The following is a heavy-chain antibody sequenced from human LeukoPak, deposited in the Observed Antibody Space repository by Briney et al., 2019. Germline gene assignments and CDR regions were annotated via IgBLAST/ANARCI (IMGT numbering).Heavy chain of an antibody. CDR1: GYTFTGYY. V-gene: IGHV1-2*02. D-gene: IGHD3-22*01. CDR3: ARASDSSGYYDIWLDFDY. J-gene: IGHJ4*02. Sequence: ASVKVSCKASGYTFTGYYMHWVRQAPGQGLEWMGWVNPNSGGTNYAQKFQGRVTMTRDTSISTAYMELSRLRSDDTAVYYCARASDSSGYYDIWLDFDYWGQGTLVTVSS. CDR2: VNPNSGGT.